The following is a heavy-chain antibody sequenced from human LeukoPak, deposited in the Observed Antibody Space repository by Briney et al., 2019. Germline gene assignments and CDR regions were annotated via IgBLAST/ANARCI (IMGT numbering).Heavy chain of an antibody. CDR3: ARGFDSKSTYFDY. J-gene: IGHJ4*02. Sequence: PSEPLSLSCTVSGGSISSYYWNWIRQPPGKGLEWIGYISYSGSTNYNPSLKSRVTISLGTSKNQFSLKVRSVTAADTAVYYCARGFDSKSTYFDYWGQGTLVTVSS. V-gene: IGHV4-59*01. CDR2: ISYSGST. D-gene: IGHD5-12*01. CDR1: GGSISSYY.